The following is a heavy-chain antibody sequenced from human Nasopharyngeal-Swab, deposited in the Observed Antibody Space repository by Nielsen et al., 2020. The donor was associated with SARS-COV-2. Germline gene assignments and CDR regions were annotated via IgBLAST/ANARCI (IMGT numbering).Heavy chain of an antibody. V-gene: IGHV3-33*01. CDR1: GFTFSSYG. Sequence: GESLKISCATSGFTFSSYGMHWVRQAPGKGLEWVAAIWYDGSNKYYADSVKGRFTISRDNSKNTLYLQMNSLTAEDTAVYYCARAVAGTYYYGMDVWGQGTTVTVSS. D-gene: IGHD6-19*01. J-gene: IGHJ6*02. CDR2: IWYDGSNK. CDR3: ARAVAGTYYYGMDV.